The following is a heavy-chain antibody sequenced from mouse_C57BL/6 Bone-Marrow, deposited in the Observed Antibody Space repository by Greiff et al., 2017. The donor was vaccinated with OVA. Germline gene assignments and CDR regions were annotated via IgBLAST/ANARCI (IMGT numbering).Heavy chain of an antibody. CDR1: GFSFNTYA. J-gene: IGHJ4*01. CDR3: VRRGNVVGAMDY. Sequence: EVQGVESGGGLVQPKGSLKLSCAASGFSFNTYAMNWVRQAPGKGFDWVARIRRKGNNYATYYADSVKDRFTISRDDSESMLYLQMNNLKTEDTAMYYCVRRGNVVGAMDYWGQGTSVTVSS. D-gene: IGHD1-1*01. V-gene: IGHV10-1*01. CDR2: IRRKGNNYAT.